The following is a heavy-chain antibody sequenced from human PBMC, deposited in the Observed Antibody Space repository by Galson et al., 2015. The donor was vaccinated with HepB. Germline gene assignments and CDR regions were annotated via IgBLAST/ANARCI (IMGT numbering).Heavy chain of an antibody. CDR2: ISGYNGNT. J-gene: IGHJ6*02. CDR3: GREVVVVPGSTPSYYYYGMDV. D-gene: IGHD2-2*01. Sequence: SVKVSCKASGYSFTSYGISWVRQAPGQGLEWMGWISGYNGNTYYTQKLQGRVTMTTDTSTSTAYMELGSLRSDDTAVYYCGREVVVVPGSTPSYYYYGMDVWGRGTTVIVSS. V-gene: IGHV1-18*04. CDR1: GYSFTSYG.